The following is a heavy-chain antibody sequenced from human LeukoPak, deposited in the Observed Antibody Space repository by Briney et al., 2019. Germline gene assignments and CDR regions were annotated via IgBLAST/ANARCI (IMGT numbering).Heavy chain of an antibody. CDR3: ARPAYPDQASYLLPVQH. Sequence: GASVKVSCKASGYTFTSYAMNWVRQAPGQGLEWMGWINTNTGNPTYAQGFTGRFVFSLDTSVSTAYLQISSLKAEDTAVYYCARPAYPDQASYLLPVQHWGQGTLVTVSS. V-gene: IGHV7-4-1*02. CDR2: INTNTGNP. D-gene: IGHD5-18*01. J-gene: IGHJ1*01. CDR1: GYTFTSYA.